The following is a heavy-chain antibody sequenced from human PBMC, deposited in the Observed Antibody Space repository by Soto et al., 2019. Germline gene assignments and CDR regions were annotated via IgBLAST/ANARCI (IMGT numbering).Heavy chain of an antibody. V-gene: IGHV3-21*01. CDR1: GFTFSSYS. J-gene: IGHJ1*01. CDR2: ISSSSSYI. D-gene: IGHD6-19*01. Sequence: GGSLRLSCAASGFTFSSYSMNWVRQAPGKGLEWVSSISSSSSYIYYADSVKGRFTISRDNAKNSLYLQMNSLRAEDTAVYYCARDGPYISCWYGRVAHLAHWGQGTLVTVSS. CDR3: ARDGPYISCWYGRVAHLAH.